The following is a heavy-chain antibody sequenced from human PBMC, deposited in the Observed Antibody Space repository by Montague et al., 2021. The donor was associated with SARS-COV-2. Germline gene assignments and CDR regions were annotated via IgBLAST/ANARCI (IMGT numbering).Heavy chain of an antibody. CDR1: AGSISSHY. CDR2: VYYTGST. Sequence: SETLSLTCTVSAGSISSHYWSWIRQPPGKALEWIGYVYYTGSTTYNPSLKSRVTMSVDSPKNRVSLSLRSLTAADTAVYYCAGTQNTCFIASCRNYFDNWGQGALVTVSS. V-gene: IGHV4-59*11. J-gene: IGHJ4*02. CDR3: AGTQNTCFIASCRNYFDN. D-gene: IGHD2-2*01.